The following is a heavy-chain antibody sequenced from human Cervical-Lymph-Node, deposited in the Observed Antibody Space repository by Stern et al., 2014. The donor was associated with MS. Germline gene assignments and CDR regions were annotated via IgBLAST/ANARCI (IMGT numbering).Heavy chain of an antibody. CDR1: GGTFSKFP. CDR3: ALSSETSDRWYSLGYDL. Sequence: QVQLVESGADVTKPGSSVKVSCKASGGTFSKFPSSWVRQAPGQGLEWMGWIFPVCGTPTYAQEFRGRVTIAADVSTSTVYMELSSLRSDDTAVYYCALSSETSDRWYSLGYDLWGQGTLVTVSS. CDR2: IFPVCGTP. J-gene: IGHJ5*02. V-gene: IGHV1-69*01. D-gene: IGHD6-13*01.